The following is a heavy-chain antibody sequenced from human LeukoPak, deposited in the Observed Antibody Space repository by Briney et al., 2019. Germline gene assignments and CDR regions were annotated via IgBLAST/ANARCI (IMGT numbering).Heavy chain of an antibody. CDR1: GFSFKDYY. V-gene: IGHV3-11*01. Sequence: GGSLRLSCAASGFSFKDYYFSWIRQAPGKGLEWVSFINVNGGAMYYADFVKGRLTISRDNAKSSLYLEMNSLRVGETAVYYCARGPRILAAGSYYFDYWGQDPWSPSPQ. CDR2: INVNGGAM. D-gene: IGHD6-13*01. J-gene: IGHJ4*01. CDR3: ARGPRILAAGSYYFDY.